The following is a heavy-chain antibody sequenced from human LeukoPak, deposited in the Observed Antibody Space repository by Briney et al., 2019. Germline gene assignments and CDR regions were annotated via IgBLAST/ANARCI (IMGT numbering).Heavy chain of an antibody. V-gene: IGHV4-34*01. Sequence: SETLSLTCAVYGGSFRGYYWSWIRQPPGKGLEWIGEINHSGSTNYNPSLKSRVTISVDTSKNQFSLKLSSVTAADTAVYYCARQIRFLEWLFDYWGQGTLVTVSS. CDR2: INHSGST. D-gene: IGHD3-3*01. CDR3: ARQIRFLEWLFDY. J-gene: IGHJ4*02. CDR1: GGSFRGYY.